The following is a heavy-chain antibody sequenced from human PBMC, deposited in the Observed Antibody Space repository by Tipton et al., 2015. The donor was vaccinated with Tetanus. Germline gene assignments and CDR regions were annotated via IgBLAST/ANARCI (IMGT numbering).Heavy chain of an antibody. J-gene: IGHJ5*01. D-gene: IGHD3-3*01. V-gene: IGHV5-51*01. Sequence: QLVQSGAEVKKPGESLKISCQASGYSFPHYYIAWVRHMPGKGLEWMGTIHPGDSDIQYSPSFRGQVAISADKSINTAYLQWNSLKASDTAIYYGARRRKNTNLFFWFESWGQGTQVTASS. CDR2: IHPGDSDI. CDR3: ARRRKNTNLFFWFES. CDR1: GYSFPHYY.